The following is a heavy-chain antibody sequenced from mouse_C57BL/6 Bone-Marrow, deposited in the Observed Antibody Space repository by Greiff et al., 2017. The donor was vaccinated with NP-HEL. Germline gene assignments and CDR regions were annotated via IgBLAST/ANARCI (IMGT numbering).Heavy chain of an antibody. CDR2: IYPGGGYT. CDR3: ARENYCSSHYCYFDY. Sequence: VQLQQSGAELVRPGTSVKMSCKASGYTFTNYWIGWAKQRPGHGLEWIGDIYPGGGYTNYNEKFKGKATLTADKSSSTAYMQFSTLTSEDSAIYYYARENYCSSHYCYFDYWGQGTTLTVSS. V-gene: IGHV1-63*01. D-gene: IGHD1-1*01. J-gene: IGHJ2*01. CDR1: GYTFTNYW.